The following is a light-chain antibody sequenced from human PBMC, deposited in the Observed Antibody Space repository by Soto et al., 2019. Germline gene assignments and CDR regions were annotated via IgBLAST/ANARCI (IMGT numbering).Light chain of an antibody. CDR3: QKYSSVPV. Sequence: DIQMTQSPTSLSESVGDRVTITCRASQGIRNFVAWYQQKPGKAPKLLIYAASTLQSGVPSRFSGSGSGTDLTLTINSLQPEDVATYSCQKYSSVPVFGPGTKVEIK. CDR1: QGIRNF. J-gene: IGKJ3*01. CDR2: AAS. V-gene: IGKV1-27*01.